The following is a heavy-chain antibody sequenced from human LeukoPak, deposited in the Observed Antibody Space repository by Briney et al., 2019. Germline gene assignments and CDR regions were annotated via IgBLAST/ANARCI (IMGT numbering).Heavy chain of an antibody. D-gene: IGHD3-3*01. Sequence: SGGSLRLSCAASAFTFSSYAMSWFPKAPGKGLGWVSPISGSGGRIYYADSVKGRFTISRDNSKNTLYLQMNSLRAEDTAVYYCAKDHDFWSGFFGYWGQGTLVTVSS. CDR1: AFTFSSYA. V-gene: IGHV3-23*01. CDR2: ISGSGGRI. CDR3: AKDHDFWSGFFGY. J-gene: IGHJ4*02.